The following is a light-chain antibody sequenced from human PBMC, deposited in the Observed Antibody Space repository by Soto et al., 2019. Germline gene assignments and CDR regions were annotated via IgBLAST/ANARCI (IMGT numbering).Light chain of an antibody. CDR1: PSDVGSYKY. J-gene: IGLJ1*01. CDR3: CSYGGSYTYV. V-gene: IGLV2-11*01. CDR2: DVS. Sequence: QSALTQPRSVSGSPGQSVTISCTGTPSDVGSYKYVSWFQQHPGIAPKLIIYDVSKRPSGVPERFSGSKSGDTASLTISGLQAEDEADYSCCSYGGSYTYVFGTGTKVTVL.